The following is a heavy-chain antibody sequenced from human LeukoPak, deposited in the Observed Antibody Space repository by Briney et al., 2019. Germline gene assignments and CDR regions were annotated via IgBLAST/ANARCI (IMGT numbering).Heavy chain of an antibody. J-gene: IGHJ5*02. CDR1: GGSISNYF. CDR2: IYYSGAA. CDR3: ARDRTQWLSSNWYGPFDP. Sequence: SETLSLTCTVSGGSISNYFWSWIRQPPGKGLEWIGYIYYSGAANYSPSLRSRLTLSVDTSKNHFYMKLNSVTAADTAVYYCARDRTQWLSSNWYGPFDPWGQGTLVTVSS. V-gene: IGHV4-59*01. D-gene: IGHD6-13*01.